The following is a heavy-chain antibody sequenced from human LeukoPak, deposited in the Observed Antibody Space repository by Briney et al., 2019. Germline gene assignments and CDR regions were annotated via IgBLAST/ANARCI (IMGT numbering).Heavy chain of an antibody. CDR3: ARDGYYYYGMDV. CDR1: SGSISSGSYY. CDR2: IYTSEST. Sequence: SQTLSLTCTVSSGSISSGSYYWSWIRQPAGKGLEWIGRIYTSESTNYNPSLKSRVTISVDTSKNQFSLKLSSVTAAGTAVYYCARDGYYYYGMDVWGQGTTVTVSS. V-gene: IGHV4-61*02. J-gene: IGHJ6*02.